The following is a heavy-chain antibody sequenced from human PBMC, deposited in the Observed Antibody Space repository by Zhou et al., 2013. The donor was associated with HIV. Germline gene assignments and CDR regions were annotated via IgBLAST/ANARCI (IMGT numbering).Heavy chain of an antibody. Sequence: QVQLVQSGAEVKKPGSSVKVSCKASGGTFSSYGINWVRQAPGQGLEWMGGIIPIFGTTNYAQNFKGRVTITTDESTSTGYMELSSLRSEDTAVYYCARSYYAGSSAYFDLLGRRDLVTVSS. CDR2: IIPIFGTT. J-gene: IGHJ4*03. D-gene: IGHD2-15*01. CDR1: GGTFSSYG. V-gene: IGHV1-69*05. CDR3: ARSYYAGSSAYFDL.